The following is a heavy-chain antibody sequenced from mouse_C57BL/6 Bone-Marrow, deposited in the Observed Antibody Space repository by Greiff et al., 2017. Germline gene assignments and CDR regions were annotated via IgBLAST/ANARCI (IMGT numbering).Heavy chain of an antibody. CDR2: IYPGSGST. CDR3: ASRGWLLRSWYFDV. J-gene: IGHJ1*03. V-gene: IGHV1-55*01. CDR1: GYTFTSYW. Sequence: QVQLQQSGAELVKPGASVKMSCKASGYTFTSYWITWVKQRPGQGLEWIGDIYPGSGSTNYNEKFKSKATLTVDTSSSTAYMQLSSLTSEDSAVYYCASRGWLLRSWYFDVWGTGTTVTVSS. D-gene: IGHD2-3*01.